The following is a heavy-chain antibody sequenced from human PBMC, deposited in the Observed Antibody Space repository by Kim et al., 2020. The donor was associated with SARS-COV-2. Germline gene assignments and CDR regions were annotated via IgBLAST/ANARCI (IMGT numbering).Heavy chain of an antibody. CDR3: ARGIAARKRWFDP. Sequence: YAQKFQGRVTVTRDTPRSKAYMELSSLRSEDTAVYYCARGIAARKRWFDPWGQGTLVTVSS. J-gene: IGHJ5*02. D-gene: IGHD6-6*01. V-gene: IGHV1-8*01.